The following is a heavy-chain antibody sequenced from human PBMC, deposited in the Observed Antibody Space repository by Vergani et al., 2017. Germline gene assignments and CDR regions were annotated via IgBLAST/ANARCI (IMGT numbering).Heavy chain of an antibody. CDR2: IDWDDDK. Sequence: QVTLKESGPALVKPTQTLTLPCTFSGFSLSTSGMRVSWIRQPPGKALEWLARIDWDDDKFYSTSLKTRLTISKDTSKNQVVLTMADMDPVDTATYYCARSINYYESSGYYNYYFDYWGQGTLVTVSS. D-gene: IGHD3-22*01. CDR3: ARSINYYESSGYYNYYFDY. V-gene: IGHV2-70*04. J-gene: IGHJ4*02. CDR1: GFSLSTSGMR.